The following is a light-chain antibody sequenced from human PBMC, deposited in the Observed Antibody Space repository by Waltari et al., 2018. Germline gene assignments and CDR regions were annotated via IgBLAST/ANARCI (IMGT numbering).Light chain of an antibody. CDR2: YDN. CDR1: AVGSYS. CDR3: QVWETTRGHQGV. J-gene: IGLJ1*01. V-gene: IGLV3-21*01. Sequence: YVLTQPPSVSVAPGNTATITCGGDAVGSYSVHWYQKKPGQAPVLVIFYDNDRPSGIPERFSGSNSGNTATLTISRVEAGDEADYYCQVWETTRGHQGVFGPGTKVTVL.